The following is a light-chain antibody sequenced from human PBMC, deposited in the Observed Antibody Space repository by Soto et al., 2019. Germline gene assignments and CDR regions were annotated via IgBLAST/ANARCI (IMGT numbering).Light chain of an antibody. CDR2: GAS. J-gene: IGKJ1*01. CDR1: QSVTSGY. CDR3: QQYGSSPRT. V-gene: IGKV3-20*01. Sequence: EIVLTQSPGTLSLSPWERATLSCRASQSVTSGYLAWYQQKPGQAPRLLIYGASSPATGLPDRFSGSGSGTDFTLSISRLEPEDFAVYYCQQYGSSPRTFGQGTKVDIK.